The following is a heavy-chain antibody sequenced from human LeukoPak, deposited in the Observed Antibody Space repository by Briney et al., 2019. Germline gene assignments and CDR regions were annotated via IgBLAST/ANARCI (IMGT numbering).Heavy chain of an antibody. D-gene: IGHD3-22*01. V-gene: IGHV4-59*01. CDR2: IYHRGST. J-gene: IGHJ4*02. Sequence: SQTLSLTCTVSGGSISSYYWSWIRQPPGKGLEWIGYIYHRGSTNYNPSLKSRVTISVDTSKNQFSLKLSSVTAADTAVYYCARVGSGYTFDYWGQGTLVTASS. CDR3: ARVGSGYTFDY. CDR1: GGSISSYY.